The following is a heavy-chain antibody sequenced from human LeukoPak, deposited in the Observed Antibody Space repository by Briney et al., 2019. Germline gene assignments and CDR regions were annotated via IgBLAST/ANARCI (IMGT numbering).Heavy chain of an antibody. J-gene: IGHJ4*02. CDR2: ISWNSGSI. CDR1: GFTFDDYA. V-gene: IGHV3-9*03. D-gene: IGHD6-19*01. CDR3: AKGGNGWSRDIDY. Sequence: PGRSLRLSCAASGFTFDDYAMHWVRQAPGKGLEWVSGISWNSGSIGYADFVKGRFTISRDNAKNSLYLQMNSLRAEDMALYYCAKGGNGWSRDIDYWGQGTLVTVSS.